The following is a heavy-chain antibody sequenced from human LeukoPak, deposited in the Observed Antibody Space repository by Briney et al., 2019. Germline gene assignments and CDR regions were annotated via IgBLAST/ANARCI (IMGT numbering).Heavy chain of an antibody. CDR2: MNPNSGNT. Sequence: ASVKVSCKASGYTFTSYDINWVRQATGQGLEWMGWMNPNSGNTGYAQKFQGRVTMTRNTSISTAYMELSSLRSEDTAVYYCARVRAGPSGSYYGPPAYYYYYGMDVWGQGTTVTVSS. V-gene: IGHV1-8*01. CDR1: GYTFTSYD. J-gene: IGHJ6*02. CDR3: ARVRAGPSGSYYGPPAYYYYYGMDV. D-gene: IGHD1-26*01.